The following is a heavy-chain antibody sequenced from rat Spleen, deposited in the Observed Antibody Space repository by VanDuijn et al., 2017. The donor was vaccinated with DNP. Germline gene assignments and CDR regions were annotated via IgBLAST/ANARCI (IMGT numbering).Heavy chain of an antibody. CDR1: GFTFSNYD. J-gene: IGHJ4*01. D-gene: IGHD1-3*01. Sequence: EVQLVESGGGLLQPGRSLKLSCAASGFTFSNYDMAWVRQAPTKGLEWVALISPDGDRTYYRDSVKGRFTVSRDNAKSSLYLQMNRLKSEDTAPYYCARTTVATDMDAWGQGTSVTVSS. CDR3: ARTTVATDMDA. CDR2: ISPDGDRT. V-gene: IGHV5-25*01.